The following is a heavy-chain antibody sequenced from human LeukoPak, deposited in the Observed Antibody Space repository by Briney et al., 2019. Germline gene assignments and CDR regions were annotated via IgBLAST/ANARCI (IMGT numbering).Heavy chain of an antibody. CDR3: AKDFSGFGELLFFFGMDV. CDR1: GFSFINAW. CDR2: IKSKTDGASA. Sequence: GGSLRLSCAGSGFSFINAWMSWVRQAPGQGLEWGGRIKSKTDGASAYYAAPVKGRFNISRDNSKKTVDLQMNRLRAEDTAVYYCAKDFSGFGELLFFFGMDVWGQGTTVIVSS. V-gene: IGHV3-15*01. D-gene: IGHD3-10*01. J-gene: IGHJ6*02.